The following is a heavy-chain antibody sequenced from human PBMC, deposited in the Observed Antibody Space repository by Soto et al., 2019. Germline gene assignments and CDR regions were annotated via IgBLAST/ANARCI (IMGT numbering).Heavy chain of an antibody. D-gene: IGHD1-26*01. CDR2: ISYDGSNK. V-gene: IGHV3-30*18. J-gene: IGHJ4*02. CDR3: AKVAGGGSYEEILDY. CDR1: GFTFSSYG. Sequence: PGGSLRLSCAASGFTFSSYGMHWVRQAPGKGLEWVAVISYDGSNKYYADSVKGRFTISRDNSKNTLYLQMNSLRAEDTAVYYCAKVAGGGSYEEILDYWGQGTLVTVSS.